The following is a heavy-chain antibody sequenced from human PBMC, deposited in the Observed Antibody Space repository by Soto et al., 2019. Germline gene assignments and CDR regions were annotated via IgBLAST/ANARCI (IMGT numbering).Heavy chain of an antibody. J-gene: IGHJ5*02. Sequence: ASVKVSCKVSGYTLTELSMHWVRQAPGKGLEWMGGFDPEDGETIYAQKFQGRVTMTEDTSTDTAYMELRSLRSEDTAVYYCATDRRWLRFRCFDPWGQGTRATVSP. V-gene: IGHV1-24*01. CDR2: FDPEDGET. CDR1: GYTLTELS. CDR3: ATDRRWLRFRCFDP. D-gene: IGHD5-12*01.